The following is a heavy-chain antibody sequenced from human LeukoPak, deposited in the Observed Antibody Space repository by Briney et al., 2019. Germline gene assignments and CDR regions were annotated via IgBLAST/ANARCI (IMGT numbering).Heavy chain of an antibody. V-gene: IGHV3-48*03. CDR2: ISSSGSTI. CDR1: GFTFSRNN. Sequence: PGGSLRLSCAASGFTFSRNNMNWVRQAPGKGLEWVSYISSSGSTIYYADSVKGRFTISRDNAKNSLYLQMNSLRAEDTAVYYCAELGITMIGGVWGKGTTVTISS. D-gene: IGHD3-10*02. J-gene: IGHJ6*04. CDR3: AELGITMIGGV.